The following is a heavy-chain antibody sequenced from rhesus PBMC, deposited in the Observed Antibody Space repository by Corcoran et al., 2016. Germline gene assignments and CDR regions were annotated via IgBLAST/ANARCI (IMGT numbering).Heavy chain of an antibody. CDR2: IYGSSGST. V-gene: IGHV4-76*01. J-gene: IGHJ4*01. D-gene: IGHD4-23*01. CDR3: ATRGEYSHVFDY. Sequence: QLQLQESGPGLVKPSETLSLTCAVSGGSISSGYDWSWIRQPPGKGLEWIGYIYGSSGSTNYNPSLNKRVTISKDASKNQFSLKLSSVTAADTAVYYCATRGEYSHVFDYWGQGVLVTVSS. CDR1: GGSISSGYD.